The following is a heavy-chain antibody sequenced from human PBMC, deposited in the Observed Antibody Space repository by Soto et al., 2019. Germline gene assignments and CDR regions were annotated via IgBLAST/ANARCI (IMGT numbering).Heavy chain of an antibody. CDR2: ISSSGTST. CDR1: GFTFSSYA. CDR3: ARGIGGYISAAAFDI. Sequence: VQLLESGGGLVQPGGSLRLSCAASGFTFSSYAMNWVRQAPGKGLECVSIISSSGTSTYYANSVKGRFTISRDNSKNALSLQMNSLRAEDTAVYYCARGIGGYISAAAFDIWGQGTVITVSS. J-gene: IGHJ3*02. V-gene: IGHV3-23*01. D-gene: IGHD3-22*01.